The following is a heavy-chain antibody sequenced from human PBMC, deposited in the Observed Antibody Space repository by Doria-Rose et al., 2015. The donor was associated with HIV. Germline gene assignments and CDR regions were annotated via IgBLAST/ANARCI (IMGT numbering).Heavy chain of an antibody. Sequence: GGSISSGSYYWSWTRQPAGKGLEWIGRIYTSGNTKYNPSLKSRITISIDTSKNQFSLNLSSVTAADTAVYYCAREGFSSGSYQVPYFDFWGQGTRVTVSS. J-gene: IGHJ4*02. CDR2: IYTSGNT. CDR3: AREGFSSGSYQVPYFDF. CDR1: GGSISSGSYY. D-gene: IGHD6-19*01. V-gene: IGHV4-61*02.